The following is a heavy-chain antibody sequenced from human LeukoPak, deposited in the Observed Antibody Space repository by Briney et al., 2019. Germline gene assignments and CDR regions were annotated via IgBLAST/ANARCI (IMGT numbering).Heavy chain of an antibody. CDR1: GYSFNSYW. J-gene: IGHJ4*02. V-gene: IGHV5-51*01. CDR2: IYPGDSDT. D-gene: IGHD2-15*01. CDR3: ARAYYCGGGSCKLEY. Sequence: GESLKISCQGSGYSFNSYWIAWVRQMPRKGLEWMGIIYPGDSDTRYSPSFRGQITISADKSINTAYLRWSSLKASDTAMNYCARAYYCGGGSCKLEYWGQGTLVTVSS.